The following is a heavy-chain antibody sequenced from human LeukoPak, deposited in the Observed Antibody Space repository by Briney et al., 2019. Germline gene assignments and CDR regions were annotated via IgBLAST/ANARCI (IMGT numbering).Heavy chain of an antibody. CDR1: GGSISSSSYY. Sequence: SETLSLTCTVSGGSISSSSYYWGWIRQPPWKGLEWIGSIYYSGSTYYNPSLKSRVTISVDTSKNQFSLKLSSVTAADTAVYYCARESYDFWSGYYVYYYYYYMDVWGKGTTVTVSS. CDR3: ARESYDFWSGYYVYYYYYYMDV. CDR2: IYYSGST. D-gene: IGHD3-3*01. J-gene: IGHJ6*03. V-gene: IGHV4-39*07.